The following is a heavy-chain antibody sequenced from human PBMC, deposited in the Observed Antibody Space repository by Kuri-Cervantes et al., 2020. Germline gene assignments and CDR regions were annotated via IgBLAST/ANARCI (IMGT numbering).Heavy chain of an antibody. D-gene: IGHD3-22*01. CDR3: ARDGYDSSGYYFDY. Sequence: GGSLRLSCAASGFTFDDYAMHWVRQAPGKGLEWVSGISWNSGSIGYADSVKGRFTISRDNAKNSLYLQMNSLRAEDTAVYYCARDGYDSSGYYFDYWGQGTRGT. CDR1: GFTFDDYA. J-gene: IGHJ4*02. CDR2: ISWNSGSI. V-gene: IGHV3-9*01.